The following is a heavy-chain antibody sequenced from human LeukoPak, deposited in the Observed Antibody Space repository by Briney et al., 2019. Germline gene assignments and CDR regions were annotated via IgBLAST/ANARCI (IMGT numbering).Heavy chain of an antibody. V-gene: IGHV4-39*07. CDR3: ARKLSYSSGWYEGPNWFDP. J-gene: IGHJ5*02. Sequence: PSETLSLTCTVSGGSISSGGYYWSWIRQPPGKGLEWIGEINHSGSTNYNPSLKSRVTISVDTSKNQFSLKLSSVTAADTAVYYCARKLSYSSGWYEGPNWFDPWGQGTLVTVSS. CDR1: GGSISSGGYY. CDR2: INHSGST. D-gene: IGHD6-19*01.